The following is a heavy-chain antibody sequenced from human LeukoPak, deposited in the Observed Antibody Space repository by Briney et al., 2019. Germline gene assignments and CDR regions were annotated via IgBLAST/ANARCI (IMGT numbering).Heavy chain of an antibody. CDR3: ALDYSGSGSYYRDY. CDR1: GITVSSNF. Sequence: GGSLRLSCAAPGITVSSNFMYWVRQTPGKGLQCVSVLYTDYSAYYADSVKGRFIISRDNSKNTLYLQMDSLRVEDTAVYYCALDYSGSGSYYRDYWGQGTLVTVSS. J-gene: IGHJ4*02. V-gene: IGHV3-66*01. D-gene: IGHD3-10*01. CDR2: LYTDYSA.